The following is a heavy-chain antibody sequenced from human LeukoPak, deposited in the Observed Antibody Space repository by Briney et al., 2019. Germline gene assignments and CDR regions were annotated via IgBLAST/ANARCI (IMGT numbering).Heavy chain of an antibody. J-gene: IGHJ4*02. CDR3: AREVPYDSSVYYQPFDN. CDR1: GYTFTSYG. D-gene: IGHD3-22*01. Sequence: ASVKVSCKASGYTFTSYGINWVRQAPGQGLEWMGWISAYNGNTNYAQKLQGRVTMTTDTSTSTAYMELRSLRSDDTAVYYCAREVPYDSSVYYQPFDNWGQGTLVTVSS. V-gene: IGHV1-18*01. CDR2: ISAYNGNT.